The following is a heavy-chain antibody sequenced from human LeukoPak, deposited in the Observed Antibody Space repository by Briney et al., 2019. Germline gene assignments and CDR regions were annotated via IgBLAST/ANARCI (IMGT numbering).Heavy chain of an antibody. D-gene: IGHD3-10*01. CDR3: AVEEHLGEYYFDY. Sequence: ASVKVSCKVSGYTLTELSMHWVRQAPGKGLEWMGGFDPEDGETIYAQKFQGRVTMTEDTSRDTAYMELSSLRSEDTVVYYCAVEEHLGEYYFDYWGQGTLVTVSS. J-gene: IGHJ4*02. CDR2: FDPEDGET. V-gene: IGHV1-24*01. CDR1: GYTLTELS.